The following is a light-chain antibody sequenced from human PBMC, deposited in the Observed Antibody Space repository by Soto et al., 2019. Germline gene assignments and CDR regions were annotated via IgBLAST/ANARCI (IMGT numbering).Light chain of an antibody. V-gene: IGKV3-15*01. Sequence: EIVFTQSPATLSLSPGERATLSCRASQSVSSYSAWYQQKPGQAPRLFIYGASTRATGIPARFSGSGSGTEFTLTISSLQSEDFAVYYCQQYNNWPQTFGQGTKVDTK. CDR2: GAS. CDR1: QSVSSY. J-gene: IGKJ1*01. CDR3: QQYNNWPQT.